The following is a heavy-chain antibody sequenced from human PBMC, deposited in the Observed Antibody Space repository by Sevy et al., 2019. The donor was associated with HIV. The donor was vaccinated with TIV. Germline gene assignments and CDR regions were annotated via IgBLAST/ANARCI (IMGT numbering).Heavy chain of an antibody. Sequence: GGSLRLSCAASGFTVNSNSMTWVRQAPGKGLEGVSVIYSDGTTYHADSVKDRFTISRDNSKNTLYLQMNSLRAEDTAVYYCARGKSGYGYALNYWGQGTLVTVSS. CDR3: ARGKSGYGYALNY. V-gene: IGHV3-66*01. CDR2: IYSDGTT. J-gene: IGHJ4*02. CDR1: GFTVNSNS. D-gene: IGHD5-18*01.